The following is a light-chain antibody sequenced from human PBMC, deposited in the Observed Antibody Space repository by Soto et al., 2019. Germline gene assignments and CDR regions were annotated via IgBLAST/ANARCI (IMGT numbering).Light chain of an antibody. J-gene: IGKJ1*01. CDR3: QHYNSYSEA. Sequence: DIQITQSPSSLSASIGDRVTITCRASQRITNRLNWYQHRPGKAPKLLIYKASTLKSGVPSRFSGSGSGTEFTLTISSLQPDDFATYYCQHYNSYSEAFGQGTKV. CDR2: KAS. V-gene: IGKV1-5*03. CDR1: QRITNR.